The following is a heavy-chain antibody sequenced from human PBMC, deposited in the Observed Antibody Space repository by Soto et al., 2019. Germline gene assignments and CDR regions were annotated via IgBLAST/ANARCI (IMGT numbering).Heavy chain of an antibody. J-gene: IGHJ6*03. CDR3: ARFGKRSQAAAGTRLLDYYYYMDV. CDR1: GGSISSYY. Sequence: SDTLSLTCTVSGGSISSYYWSWIRQPPGKGLGWIGYIYYSGSTKYNPSLKSRVTISVDTSKNQFSLKLSSVTAADTAVYYCARFGKRSQAAAGTRLLDYYYYMDVWGKGTTVTVSS. CDR2: IYYSGST. V-gene: IGHV4-59*01. D-gene: IGHD6-13*01.